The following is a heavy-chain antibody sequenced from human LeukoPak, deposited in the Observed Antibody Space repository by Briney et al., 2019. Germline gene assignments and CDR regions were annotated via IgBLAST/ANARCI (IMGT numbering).Heavy chain of an antibody. D-gene: IGHD6-19*01. V-gene: IGHV3-30*18. CDR2: ISNDVNNK. J-gene: IGHJ4*02. CDR3: ANGGIVVATTGY. CDR1: GFTLSSFG. Sequence: PGGSLTLSCAVSGFTLSSFGMDWVRQAPGKGLEWVAVISNDVNNKYYAESVKGRFTISRDNSKNTLYLQMNSLRAEDTAVYYCANGGIVVATTGYWGQGTLVTVSS.